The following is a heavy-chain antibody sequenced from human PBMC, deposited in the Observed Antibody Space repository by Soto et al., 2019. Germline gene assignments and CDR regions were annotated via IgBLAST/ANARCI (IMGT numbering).Heavy chain of an antibody. CDR2: IYYSGST. V-gene: IGHV4-39*01. Sequence: QLQLQESGPGLVKPSETLSLTCTDSGGSISSSSYYWGWIRQPPEKGLEWIGNIYYSGSTYYNPSLKSRVTMSVDTSKNQFSLKLSSVTAADTAVYYCARHGAHCGGDCPFEYWGQGTLVTVSS. D-gene: IGHD2-21*02. CDR1: GGSISSSSYY. J-gene: IGHJ4*02. CDR3: ARHGAHCGGDCPFEY.